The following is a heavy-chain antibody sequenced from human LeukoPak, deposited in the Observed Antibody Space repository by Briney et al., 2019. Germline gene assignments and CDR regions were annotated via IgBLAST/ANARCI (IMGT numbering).Heavy chain of an antibody. CDR3: ARRIYCTGGECYDGWFDP. CDR1: GDSLSSHE. D-gene: IGHD2-8*02. V-gene: IGHV1-69*04. J-gene: IGHJ5*02. Sequence: GASVTVSCKASGDSLSSHELSWVRQAPGQGLEWMGRIIPIFDVTTYAQKFQGRVTITADKSTSTAYMELRSLRSEDTAVYYCARRIYCTGGECYDGWFDPWGQGTLVTVSS. CDR2: IIPIFDVT.